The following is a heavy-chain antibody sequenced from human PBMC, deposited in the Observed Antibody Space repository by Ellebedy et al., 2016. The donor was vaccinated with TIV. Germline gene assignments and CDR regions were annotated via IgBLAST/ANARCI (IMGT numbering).Heavy chain of an antibody. CDR2: ISGSSTYI. D-gene: IGHD3-22*01. Sequence: GESLKISXAASGFIFSSYSMHWVRQAPGKGLEWVSSISGSSTYIYHADSVKGRFTISRDNSKNTLYLQMNSLRAEDTAVYYCAKPPYYYDSSTFDYWGQGTLVTVSS. J-gene: IGHJ4*02. CDR3: AKPPYYYDSSTFDY. CDR1: GFIFSSYS. V-gene: IGHV3-21*04.